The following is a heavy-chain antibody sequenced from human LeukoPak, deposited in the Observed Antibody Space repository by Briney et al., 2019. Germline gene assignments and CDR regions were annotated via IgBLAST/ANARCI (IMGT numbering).Heavy chain of an antibody. D-gene: IGHD4-17*01. CDR1: GGSISSGGYS. V-gene: IGHV4-30-2*01. J-gene: IGHJ6*02. CDR2: IYHSGST. CDR3: ARDPAGPNGVFPYGMDV. Sequence: SQTLSLTCAVSGGSISSGGYSWSCIRQPPGKGLEWIGYIYHSGSTYYNPSLKSGVTISVDRSKNQFSQKLSSVTAAGTAVYYCARDPAGPNGVFPYGMDVWGQGSKVTVSS.